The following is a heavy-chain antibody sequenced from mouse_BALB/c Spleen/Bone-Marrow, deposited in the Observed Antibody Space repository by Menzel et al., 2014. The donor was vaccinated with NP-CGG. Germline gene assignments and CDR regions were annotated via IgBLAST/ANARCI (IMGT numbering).Heavy chain of an antibody. CDR2: INSYGGST. D-gene: IGHD1-1*01. CDR3: AGSYYGSTFDY. J-gene: IGHJ2*01. CDR1: GFTFSSYY. V-gene: IGHV5-6-2*01. Sequence: EVQGVESGGGLVKLGGSLKLSCAASGFTFSSYYMSWVRQTPEKRLELVAAINSYGGSTYYPGTVKGRFTIPRDNAKNTLYLQMSSLKSEDTALYYCAGSYYGSTFDYWGQGTTLTVSS.